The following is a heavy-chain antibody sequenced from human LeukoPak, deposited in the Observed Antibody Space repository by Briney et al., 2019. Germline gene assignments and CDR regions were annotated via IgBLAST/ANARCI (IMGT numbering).Heavy chain of an antibody. D-gene: IGHD2-21*01. CDR1: GGTFSSYA. CDR2: IIPIFGTA. CDR3: ARDLATVVVIAMGY. V-gene: IGHV1-69*01. Sequence: SVKVSCKASGGTFSSYAISWVRQAPGQGLEWMGGIIPIFGTANYAQKFQGRVTITADESTSTAYMELSSLSSEDTAVYYCARDLATVVVIAMGYWGQGTLVTVSS. J-gene: IGHJ4*02.